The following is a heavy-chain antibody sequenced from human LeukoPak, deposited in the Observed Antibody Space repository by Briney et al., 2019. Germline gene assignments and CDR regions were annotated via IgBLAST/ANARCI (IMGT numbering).Heavy chain of an antibody. V-gene: IGHV3-48*03. CDR3: AREMDYYDSRPIDY. D-gene: IGHD3-22*01. CDR1: GFRFSSYE. Sequence: PGGSLRLSCAASGFRFSSYEMNWVRQAPGKGLEWVSYISSSGDTIYYADSVNGRFTISRDSAKNSLYLQMNSLRAEDTAVYYCAREMDYYDSRPIDYWGQGTLVTVSS. CDR2: ISSSGDTI. J-gene: IGHJ4*02.